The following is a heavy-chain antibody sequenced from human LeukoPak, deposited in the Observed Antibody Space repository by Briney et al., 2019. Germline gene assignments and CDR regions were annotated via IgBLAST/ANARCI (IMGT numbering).Heavy chain of an antibody. CDR2: ISSDGSNE. Sequence: PGGSLRLSCAASGFIFNNYVMQWVRQAPGKGLEWVALISSDGSNEFYADSVKGRFTISRDNSKNTLHLQVSSLRPEDTAVYFCARETFAGILGDHWGQGTLVFVSS. CDR1: GFIFNNYV. CDR3: ARETFAGILGDH. V-gene: IGHV3-30-3*01. J-gene: IGHJ4*02. D-gene: IGHD6-13*01.